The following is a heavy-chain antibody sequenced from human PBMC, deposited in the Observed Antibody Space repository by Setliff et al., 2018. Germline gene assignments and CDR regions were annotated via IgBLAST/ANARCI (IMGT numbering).Heavy chain of an antibody. Sequence: ASVKVSCKASGYTFSDYIINWVRQAPGQGLEWVGWSSGYTGNTNYAHKLKGRVTLTTDTSTGTAYVELRSLRSDDTAVYYCAKGGNITRETYYYYGMDVWGQGATVTVSS. J-gene: IGHJ6*02. CDR2: SSGYTGNT. CDR1: GYTFSDYI. V-gene: IGHV1-18*01. CDR3: AKGGNITRETYYYYGMDV. D-gene: IGHD1-20*01.